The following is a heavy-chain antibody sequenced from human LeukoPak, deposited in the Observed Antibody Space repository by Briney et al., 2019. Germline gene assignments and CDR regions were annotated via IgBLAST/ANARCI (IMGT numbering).Heavy chain of an antibody. J-gene: IGHJ4*02. CDR2: IWDDGSNQ. V-gene: IGHV3-33*01. D-gene: IGHD1-26*01. CDR1: GFVFSTYG. CDR3: ASSGSYRFDY. Sequence: GGSLRLSCAASGFVFSTYGMHWVRQAPGKGLEWVAVIWDDGSNQYYVDSVRGRFTISRDNAKNSLYLQMNSLRDEDTAVYYCASSGSYRFDYWGQGTLVTVSS.